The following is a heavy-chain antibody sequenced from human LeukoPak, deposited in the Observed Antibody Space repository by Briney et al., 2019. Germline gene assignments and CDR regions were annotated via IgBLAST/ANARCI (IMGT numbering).Heavy chain of an antibody. CDR3: ASCETAMAPSYYYGMDV. CDR2: ISWNSGSI. CDR1: GFTFDDYA. V-gene: IGHV3-9*01. D-gene: IGHD5-18*01. J-gene: IGHJ6*02. Sequence: LSGGSLRLSCAASGFTFDDYAMHWVRQAPGKGLEWVSGISWNSGSIGYADSVKGRFTISRDNAKNSLYLQMNSLRAEDTAVYYCASCETAMAPSYYYGMDVWGQGTTVTVSS.